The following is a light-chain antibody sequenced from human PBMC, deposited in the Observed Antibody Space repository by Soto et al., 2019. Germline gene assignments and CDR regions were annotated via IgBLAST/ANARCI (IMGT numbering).Light chain of an antibody. CDR1: QSLVHKDGNTY. CDR2: KVS. J-gene: IGKJ1*01. CDR3: MQATQSPWT. Sequence: DIVVTQTPLSSPVALGQAASISCRSSQSLVHKDGNTYLSWFHQRPGQPTRLLIYKVSVRFSGVTDRFSGSGAGTDFTLTISRVETEDVGVYYCMQATQSPWTFGQGTKVEIK. V-gene: IGKV2-24*01.